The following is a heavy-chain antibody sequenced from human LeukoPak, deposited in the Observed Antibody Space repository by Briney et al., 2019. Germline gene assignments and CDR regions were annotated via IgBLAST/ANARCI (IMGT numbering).Heavy chain of an antibody. Sequence: GESLKISCQGSGYIFTSDWIAWVRQTPGKGLEWMGIIFPGDSDTQYSPSFQGQVTISADKSIDTAYLQWSSLKASDTAMYYCARRESYFDYWGQGTLVTVSS. V-gene: IGHV5-51*01. CDR2: IFPGDSDT. CDR1: GYIFTSDW. CDR3: ARRESYFDY. J-gene: IGHJ4*02.